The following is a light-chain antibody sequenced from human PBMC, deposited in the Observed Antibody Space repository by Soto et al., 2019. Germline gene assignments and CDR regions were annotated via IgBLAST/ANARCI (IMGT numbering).Light chain of an antibody. CDR1: QSISSW. V-gene: IGKV1-5*01. CDR3: QQSYSTPLT. CDR2: DAS. Sequence: DIQMTQSPSTLSASVGDRVTITCRASQSISSWLAWYQQKLGKAPKLLIYDASSLESGVPSRFSGSGSGTEFTLTISSLQPEDFATYYCQQSYSTPLTFGGGTKVEI. J-gene: IGKJ4*01.